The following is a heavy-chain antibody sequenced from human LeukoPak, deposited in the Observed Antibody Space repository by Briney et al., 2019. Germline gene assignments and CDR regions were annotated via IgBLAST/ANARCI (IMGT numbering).Heavy chain of an antibody. V-gene: IGHV3-7*01. Sequence: PGGSLRLSCAASGFTFSSYWMSWVRQAPGKGLEWVANIKQDGSEKYYVDSVKGRFTISRDNAKNSLYLQMNSLRAEDTAVYYCASGGNPCYFDYWGQGTLVTVSS. CDR2: IKQDGSEK. D-gene: IGHD4-23*01. CDR3: ASGGNPCYFDY. CDR1: GFTFSSYW. J-gene: IGHJ4*02.